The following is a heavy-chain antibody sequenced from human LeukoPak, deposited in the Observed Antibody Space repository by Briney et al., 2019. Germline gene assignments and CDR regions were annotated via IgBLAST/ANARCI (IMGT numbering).Heavy chain of an antibody. V-gene: IGHV3-48*04. Sequence: GGSLRLSCAASGFTFSSYSMNWVRQAPGKGLEWVSYISSSRNTIYYADSVKGRFTISRDNAKNSLYLQMNSLRAEDTAVYYCARGSFLSGEHDYWGQGTLVTVSS. CDR1: GFTFSSYS. CDR2: ISSSRNTI. CDR3: ARGSFLSGEHDY. D-gene: IGHD3-3*01. J-gene: IGHJ4*02.